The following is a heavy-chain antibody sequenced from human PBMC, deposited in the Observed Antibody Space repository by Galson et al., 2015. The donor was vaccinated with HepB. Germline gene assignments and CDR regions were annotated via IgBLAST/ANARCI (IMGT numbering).Heavy chain of an antibody. V-gene: IGHV4-59*01. CDR3: ARDGAARLDS. CDR2: MYNSENT. J-gene: IGHJ4*02. D-gene: IGHD6-6*01. CDR1: GGSISGYY. Sequence: ETLSLTCTVSGGSISGYYWTWIRQPPGKGLEWIGHMYNSENTNYSPYLKSRVSISLDTSKNQFSLKLSSVTAADTAVYYCARDGAARLDSWGQGTLVTVSS.